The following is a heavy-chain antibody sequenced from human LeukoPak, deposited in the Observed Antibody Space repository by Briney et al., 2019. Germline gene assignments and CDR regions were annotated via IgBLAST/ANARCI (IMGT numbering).Heavy chain of an antibody. CDR3: ARTHGYCTSTSCYGYYYYMDV. Sequence: GGSLRLSCTASGSTFSSYWMSWVRQAPGKGLEWVANIKEDGSQKYYVDSVKGRFTISRDNAKNSLYLQMNSLRAEDTAVYYCARTHGYCTSTSCYGYYYYMDVWGKGTTVTVSS. CDR1: GSTFSSYW. D-gene: IGHD2-2*01. CDR2: IKEDGSQK. J-gene: IGHJ6*03. V-gene: IGHV3-7*01.